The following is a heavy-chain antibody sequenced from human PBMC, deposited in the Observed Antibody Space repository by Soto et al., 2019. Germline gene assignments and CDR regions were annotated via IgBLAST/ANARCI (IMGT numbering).Heavy chain of an antibody. J-gene: IGHJ4*02. D-gene: IGHD6-19*01. Sequence: ASVKVSCKASGYTFSRYGISWVRQAPGQGLEWMGWVSGYNGDTKYAQKVQGRVTMTIDTSTSTAYMELRSLRSDDTAVYYCARDTGSIAVAGNLDYWGQGTLVTVS. CDR3: ARDTGSIAVAGNLDY. CDR2: VSGYNGDT. CDR1: GYTFSRYG. V-gene: IGHV1-18*01.